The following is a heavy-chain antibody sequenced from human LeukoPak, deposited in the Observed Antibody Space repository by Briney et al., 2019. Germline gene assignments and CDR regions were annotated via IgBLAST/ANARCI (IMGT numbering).Heavy chain of an antibody. V-gene: IGHV4-39*01. CDR1: GGSISSSSYY. J-gene: IGHJ5*02. Sequence: SETLSLTCTVSGGSISSSSYYWGWIRQPPGKGLEWIGSIYYSGSTYYNPSLKSRVTISVDTSKNQFSLKLSSVTAADTAVYYCATPRSGSSPAEGFDPWGQGTLVTVSS. CDR3: ATPRSGSSPAEGFDP. D-gene: IGHD1-26*01. CDR2: IYYSGST.